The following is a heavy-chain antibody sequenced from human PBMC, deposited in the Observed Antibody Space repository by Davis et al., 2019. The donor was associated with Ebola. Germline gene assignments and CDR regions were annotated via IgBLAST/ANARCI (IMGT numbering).Heavy chain of an antibody. CDR1: GGSFSGYY. V-gene: IGHV4-34*01. CDR2: INHSGST. J-gene: IGHJ4*02. CDR3: ARRTLGYCSSTRCYSPFHY. Sequence: MPSATLSLTCAVYGGSFSGYYWSWIRQPPGKGLEWIGEINHSGSTNYNPSLKSRVTISVDTSKNQFSLKLSSVTAADTAVYYCARRTLGYCSSTRCYSPFHYWGQGTLVTVSS. D-gene: IGHD2-2*01.